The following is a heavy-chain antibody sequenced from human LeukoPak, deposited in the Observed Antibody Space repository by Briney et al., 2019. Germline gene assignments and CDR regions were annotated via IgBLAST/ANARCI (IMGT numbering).Heavy chain of an antibody. Sequence: GGSLRLSCAASGFTFIRHSMYWVRQAPGKGLEWVANIREDGSVRYNVDSVKGRFTISRDNAENSLYLQMNSLRAEDTAVYYCARDPGISAAGTVGYFDYWGQGTLVTVSS. CDR1: GFTFIRHS. CDR3: ARDPGISAAGTVGYFDY. J-gene: IGHJ4*02. CDR2: IREDGSVR. V-gene: IGHV3-7*01. D-gene: IGHD6-13*01.